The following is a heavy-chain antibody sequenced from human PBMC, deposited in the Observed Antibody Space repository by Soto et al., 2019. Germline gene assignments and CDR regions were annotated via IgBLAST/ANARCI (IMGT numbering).Heavy chain of an antibody. CDR1: GGSISSNY. J-gene: IGHJ4*02. V-gene: IGHV4-59*01. CDR3: ARYRREAVAGYTLDN. Sequence: SETLYLSCTVSGGSISSNYWTWIRQPPGKGLEWIGYVYNSGSTNYNPSLKSRVTISEDTSKSQFSLKVNSMTAADTAVYYCARYRREAVAGYTLDNWGQGILVTVSS. CDR2: VYNSGST. D-gene: IGHD6-13*01.